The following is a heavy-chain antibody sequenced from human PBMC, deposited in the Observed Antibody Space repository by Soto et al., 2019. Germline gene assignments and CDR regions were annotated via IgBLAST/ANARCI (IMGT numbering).Heavy chain of an antibody. CDR3: ARGCVDEAFDI. D-gene: IGHD2-15*01. J-gene: IGHJ3*02. CDR1: GGTLISFT. CDR2: FIPRIDKI. Sequence: QVQLVQSGPEVKKPGSSVTVSCTASGGTLISFTIYWVRQAPGQGFEWMGSFIPRIDKINYSQKFQDRVTLTEDESSNTAYMELSSLTSDDAAVYYRARGCVDEAFDIWGQGTLVTISS. V-gene: IGHV1-69*18.